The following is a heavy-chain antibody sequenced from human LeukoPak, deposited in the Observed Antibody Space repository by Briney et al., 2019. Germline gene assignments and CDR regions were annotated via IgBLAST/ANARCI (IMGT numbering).Heavy chain of an antibody. CDR2: INHSGST. Sequence: SETLSLTCAVYGGSFSGYYWSWIRQPPGKGLEWIGEINHSGSTNYNPSLKSRVTISVDTSKNQFSLKLSSVTAADTAVYYCARDPNYGSGSFDIWGQGTMVTVSS. J-gene: IGHJ3*02. CDR1: GGSFSGYY. CDR3: ARDPNYGSGSFDI. V-gene: IGHV4-34*01. D-gene: IGHD3-10*01.